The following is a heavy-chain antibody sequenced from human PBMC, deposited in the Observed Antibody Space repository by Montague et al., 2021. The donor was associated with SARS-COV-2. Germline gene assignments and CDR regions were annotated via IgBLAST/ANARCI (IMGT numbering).Heavy chain of an antibody. J-gene: IGHJ6*02. CDR1: GFTFRSHW. CDR3: ARGVGITIFGDLSLEGDYYYSMDV. Sequence: PLRLSCAASGFTFRSHWMHWVRQVPEKGLVWVSRIDNDGSSTNYVDSVKGRFTISRDNAKNTLDLQMNSLRVEDTAVYYCARGVGITIFGDLSLEGDYYYSMDVWGQGTAVTVSS. V-gene: IGHV3-74*01. D-gene: IGHD3-3*01. CDR2: IDNDGSST.